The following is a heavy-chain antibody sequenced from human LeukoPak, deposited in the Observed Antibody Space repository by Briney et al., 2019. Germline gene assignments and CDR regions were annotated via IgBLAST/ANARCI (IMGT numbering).Heavy chain of an antibody. Sequence: GGSLSLSCAASGFTFSGSAMTWVHQAPGKGLQWVSTITGSDDKTYYADSVKGRFTISRDFSKNMVHLHMNSLRVEDTAIYYCAKGPQLYSGYHPDYWGQGTLVTVSS. CDR1: GFTFSGSA. CDR3: AKGPQLYSGYHPDY. CDR2: ITGSDDKT. V-gene: IGHV3-23*01. D-gene: IGHD5-12*01. J-gene: IGHJ4*02.